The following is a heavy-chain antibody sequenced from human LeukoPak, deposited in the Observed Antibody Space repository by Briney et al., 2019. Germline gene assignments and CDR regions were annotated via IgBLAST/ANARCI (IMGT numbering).Heavy chain of an antibody. Sequence: GGSLRLSCAASGFTFSSYSMNWVRQAPGKGLEGVSYISSSSSTIYYADSVKGRFTISRDNAKNSLYLQMNSLRAEDTAVYYCARTLLKRGATVTLSFWYFDLWGRGTLVTVSS. CDR3: ARTLLKRGATVTLSFWYFDL. CDR1: GFTFSSYS. CDR2: ISSSSSTI. V-gene: IGHV3-48*01. J-gene: IGHJ2*01. D-gene: IGHD4-11*01.